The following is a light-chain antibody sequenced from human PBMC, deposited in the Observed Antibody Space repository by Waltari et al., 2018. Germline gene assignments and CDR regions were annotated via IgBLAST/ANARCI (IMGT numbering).Light chain of an antibody. Sequence: QMTQSPSNLYASVGDTVTITCRASQPITRWLAWYQQKPGKAPNLLIYKASILQAGVPSRFSGSGSGTEFTLTINNVQPDDSATFYCQQYNTFSPTFGQGTKVEIK. CDR1: QPITRW. V-gene: IGKV1-5*03. CDR2: KAS. J-gene: IGKJ1*01. CDR3: QQYNTFSPT.